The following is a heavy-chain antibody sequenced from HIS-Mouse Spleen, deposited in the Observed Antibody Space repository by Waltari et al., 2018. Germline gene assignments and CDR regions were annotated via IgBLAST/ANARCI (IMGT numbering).Heavy chain of an antibody. CDR1: GYTFTSYG. CDR2: ISAYNGNT. V-gene: IGHV1-18*01. J-gene: IGHJ3*02. D-gene: IGHD3-22*01. CDR3: ARRYYYDSSGYYDAFDI. Sequence: QVQLVQSGAEVKKPGAPVKVSCTDSGYTFTSYGISWGRQAPGQGPEWMGWISAYNGNTNYAQKLQGRVTMTTDTSTSTAYMELRSLRSDDTAVYYCARRYYYDSSGYYDAFDIWGQGTMVTVSS.